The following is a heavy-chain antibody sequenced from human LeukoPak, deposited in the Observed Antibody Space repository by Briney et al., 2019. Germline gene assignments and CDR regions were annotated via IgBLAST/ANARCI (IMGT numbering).Heavy chain of an antibody. V-gene: IGHV3-48*03. Sequence: GGSLRLSCAASGFTFSSYEMNWVRQAPGKGLEWVSYISSSGSTIYYADSVKGRFTISRDNAKNSLYLQMNSLRAEDTAVYYCARDFINYYDSSGYGYWGQGTLVTVSS. J-gene: IGHJ4*02. CDR3: ARDFINYYDSSGYGY. CDR2: ISSSGSTI. D-gene: IGHD3-22*01. CDR1: GFTFSSYE.